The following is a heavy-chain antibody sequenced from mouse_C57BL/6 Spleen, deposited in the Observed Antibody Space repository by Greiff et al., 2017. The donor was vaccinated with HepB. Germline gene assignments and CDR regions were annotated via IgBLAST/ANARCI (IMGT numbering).Heavy chain of an antibody. CDR2: IYPGDGDT. CDR3: ARLSSGYIDY. Sequence: QVHVKQSGAELVKPGASVKISCKASGYAFSSYWMNWVKQRPGKGLEWIGQIYPGDGDTNYNGKFKGKATLTADKSSSTAYMQLSSLTSEDSAVYFCARLSSGYIDYWGQGTTLTVSS. D-gene: IGHD3-2*02. CDR1: GYAFSSYW. V-gene: IGHV1-80*01. J-gene: IGHJ2*01.